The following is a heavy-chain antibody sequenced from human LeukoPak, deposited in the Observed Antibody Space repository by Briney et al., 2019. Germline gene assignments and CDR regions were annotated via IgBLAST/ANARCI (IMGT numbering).Heavy chain of an antibody. CDR1: GESFSGYY. CDR3: ATFPDYEPIDN. CDR2: INHRGGT. Sequence: SETLSLTCVFSGESFSGYYWSWIRQPPGKGLEWIGDINHRGGTSYNPSLKSRLSISIDTSKNQFSLILDSVTAADTAVFFCATFPDYEPIDNWGQGTLVTVSS. V-gene: IGHV4-34*01. J-gene: IGHJ4*02. D-gene: IGHD3-16*01.